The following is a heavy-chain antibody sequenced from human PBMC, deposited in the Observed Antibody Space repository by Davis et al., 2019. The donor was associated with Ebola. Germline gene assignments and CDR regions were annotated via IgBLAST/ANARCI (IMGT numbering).Heavy chain of an antibody. V-gene: IGHV1-18*01. CDR2: ISAYNGNT. CDR3: ARDQLTVTETRVYYYYGMDV. Sequence: AASVKVSCKASGYTFTSYGISWVRQAPGQGLEWMGWISAYNGNTNYAQKLQGRVTMTTDTSTSTAYMELRSLRSDDTAVYYCARDQLTVTETRVYYYYGMDVWGQGTTVTVSS. D-gene: IGHD4-17*01. CDR1: GYTFTSYG. J-gene: IGHJ6*02.